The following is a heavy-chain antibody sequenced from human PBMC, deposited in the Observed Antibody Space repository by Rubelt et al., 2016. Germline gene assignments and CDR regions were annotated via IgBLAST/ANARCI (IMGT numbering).Heavy chain of an antibody. CDR2: INGIGSST. CDR1: GFLFSNQR. J-gene: IGHJ4*02. V-gene: IGHV3-74*01. Sequence: EVQVLESGGGLVQPGGYLRLSCAASGFLFSNQRMYWVREVPGEGMVWVARINGIGSSTSSADTVQCRRPHSRDNTQRTLYLQMNSRRAEDTALYYCASRTVAHVEHYFGYWGQGTLVTVSS. CDR3: ASRTVAHVEHYFGY. D-gene: IGHD4-11*01.